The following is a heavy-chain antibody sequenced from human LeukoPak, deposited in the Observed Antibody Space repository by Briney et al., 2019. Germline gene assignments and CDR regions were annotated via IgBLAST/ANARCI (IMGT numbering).Heavy chain of an antibody. D-gene: IGHD6-13*01. Sequence: PSETLSLTCTVSGGSISSYYWSWIRQPQGKGLAWIGYIYYSGSTNYNPSLKSRVTITVDTSKNQFSLKLSSVTAADTAVYYCARRSSSWPVPYYFDYWGQGTLVTVSS. CDR1: GGSISSYY. CDR3: ARRSSSWPVPYYFDY. J-gene: IGHJ4*02. V-gene: IGHV4-59*08. CDR2: IYYSGST.